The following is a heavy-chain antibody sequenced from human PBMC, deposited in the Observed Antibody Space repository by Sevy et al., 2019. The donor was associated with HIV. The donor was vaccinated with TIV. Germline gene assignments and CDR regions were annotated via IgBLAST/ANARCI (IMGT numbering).Heavy chain of an antibody. CDR2: MSYDGTNK. D-gene: IGHD1-1*01. CDR1: GFTFSSYA. CDR3: ARAAVEMAARQLGYLDY. Sequence: GGSLRLSCAASGFTFSSYAMHWVRQAPGKGLEWVAVMSYDGTNKYYADSVRGRFTISRDNSKNTLYPQMNSVRAEDTAVYYCARAAVEMAARQLGYLDYWGQGTLVTVSS. V-gene: IGHV3-30-3*01. J-gene: IGHJ4*02.